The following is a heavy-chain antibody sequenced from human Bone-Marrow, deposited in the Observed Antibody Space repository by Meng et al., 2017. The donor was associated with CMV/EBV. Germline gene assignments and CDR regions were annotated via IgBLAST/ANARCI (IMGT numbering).Heavy chain of an antibody. J-gene: IGHJ6*02. CDR1: GFTFSSYS. V-gene: IGHV3-21*01. Sequence: GGSLRLSCAASGFTFSSYSMNWVRQAPGKGLEWVSSISSSSSYIYYADSVKGRFTISRDNAKNSLYLQMNSLRAEDTAVYYCGGGSRHYYYYGMDVWGQGTTVPVSS. CDR3: GGGSRHYYYYGMDV. CDR2: ISSSSSYI. D-gene: IGHD3-16*01.